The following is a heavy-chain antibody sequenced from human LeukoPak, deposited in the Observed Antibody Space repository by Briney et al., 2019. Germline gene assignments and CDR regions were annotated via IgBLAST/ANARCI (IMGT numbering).Heavy chain of an antibody. CDR3: ARVWGAVAGTSYFDY. D-gene: IGHD6-19*01. CDR1: GGSISNNY. CDR2: IYNSGT. Sequence: PSETLSLTCTVSGGSISNNYWGWIRQPAGKGLEWIGRIYNSGTTSNPSLKSRVTMSVDMSKNQFSLKLGSVTAADTAVYYCARVWGAVAGTSYFDYWGQGTLVTVSS. V-gene: IGHV4-4*07. J-gene: IGHJ4*02.